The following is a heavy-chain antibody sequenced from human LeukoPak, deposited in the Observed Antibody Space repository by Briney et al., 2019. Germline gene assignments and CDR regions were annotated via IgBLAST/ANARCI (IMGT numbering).Heavy chain of an antibody. J-gene: IGHJ4*02. CDR2: LYSSGIT. Sequence: PGGSLRLSCAASGFTVSSTYMSWVRQAPGQGLEWASLLYSSGITFYAESVQGRFTISRDNSKNTLYLQMNSLRAEDTAIYYCARDSSSFPNYFDFWGQGTLVTVSS. CDR3: ARDSSSFPNYFDF. D-gene: IGHD3-3*02. V-gene: IGHV3-53*01. CDR1: GFTVSSTY.